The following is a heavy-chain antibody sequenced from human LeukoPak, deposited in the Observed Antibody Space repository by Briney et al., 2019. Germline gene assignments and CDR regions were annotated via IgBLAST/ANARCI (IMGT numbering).Heavy chain of an antibody. CDR2: IKKDGSEK. CDR3: ARDLSGVTGYTYGRGIDY. V-gene: IGHV3-7*01. CDR1: GFMFMSYN. J-gene: IGHJ4*02. Sequence: GGSLRLSCAASGFMFMSYNMNWVRQAPGKGLEWVANIKKDGSEKYYVDSVKGRFTISRDNAKTSLYLQMNSLRAEDTAVYYCARDLSGVTGYTYGRGIDYWGQGTLVTVSS. D-gene: IGHD5-18*01.